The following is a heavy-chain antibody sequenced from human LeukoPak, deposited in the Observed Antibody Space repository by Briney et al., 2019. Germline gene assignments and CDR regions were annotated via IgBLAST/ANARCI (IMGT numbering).Heavy chain of an antibody. CDR2: ITGSGAST. J-gene: IGHJ3*02. V-gene: IGHV3-23*01. CDR3: AKANAYNI. CDR1: GLTFSSDV. Sequence: GGSLRLSCAPSGLTFSSDVMSWVCQAPGKGLQWVAEITGSGASTCYADSGTDRFTISRDNSKSTMNLKTNKLSPEDTAVYYCAKANAYNIWGQGTMVTVSS.